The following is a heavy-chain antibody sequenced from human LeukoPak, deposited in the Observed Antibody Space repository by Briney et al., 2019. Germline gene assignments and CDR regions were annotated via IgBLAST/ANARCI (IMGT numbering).Heavy chain of an antibody. CDR3: ARAYCSSTSCYVSWFDP. Sequence: ASVKVSWKASGYTFTSYDINWVRQATEQGLEWMGWMNPNSGNTGYAQKSQGRVTMTRNTSISTAYMELSSLRSEDTAVYYCARAYCSSTSCYVSWFDPWGQGTLVTVSS. CDR2: MNPNSGNT. D-gene: IGHD2-2*01. V-gene: IGHV1-8*01. J-gene: IGHJ5*02. CDR1: GYTFTSYD.